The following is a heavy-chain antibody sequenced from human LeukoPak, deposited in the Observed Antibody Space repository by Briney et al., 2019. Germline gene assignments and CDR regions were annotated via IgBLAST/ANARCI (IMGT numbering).Heavy chain of an antibody. CDR1: GGSISSYY. CDR3: ARDHLPGIAAAGNWFDP. J-gene: IGHJ5*02. V-gene: IGHV4-59*12. CDR2: IYYSGTT. Sequence: SETLSLTCTVSGGSISSYYWSWIRQPPGKGLEWIGYIYYSGTTNYNPSLKSRVTISVDTSKNQFSLKLSSVTAADTAVYYCARDHLPGIAAAGNWFDPWGQGTLVTVSS. D-gene: IGHD6-13*01.